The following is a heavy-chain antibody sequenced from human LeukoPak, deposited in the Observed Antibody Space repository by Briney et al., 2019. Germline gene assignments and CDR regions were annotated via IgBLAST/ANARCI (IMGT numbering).Heavy chain of an antibody. J-gene: IGHJ4*02. D-gene: IGHD3-16*01. CDR3: ARDSTLSNH. CDR2: IKYDGSET. CDR1: GLTFSSYW. V-gene: IGHV3-7*04. Sequence: GGSLRLSCAASGLTFSSYWMTWVRQAPGKGLEWVATIKYDGSETYYVDSVRGRFSISRDNAKNSLYLQMNSLRAEDTAVYYCARDSTLSNHWGQGTLVTVSS.